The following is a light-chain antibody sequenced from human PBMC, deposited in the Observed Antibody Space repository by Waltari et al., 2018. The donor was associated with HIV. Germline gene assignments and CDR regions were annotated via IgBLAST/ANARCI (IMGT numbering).Light chain of an antibody. CDR1: SSHIGSNF. J-gene: IGLJ3*02. Sequence: QSLLTQPPSASGTPGQRVTISCSGSSSHIGSNFVYWYQQLPGTAPKLLIYRNNQRPSGGPDRFSGSKSGTSASLAISGLRSEDEADFYCAAWDDSLSGKWVFGGGTKLTVL. V-gene: IGLV1-47*01. CDR3: AAWDDSLSGKWV. CDR2: RNN.